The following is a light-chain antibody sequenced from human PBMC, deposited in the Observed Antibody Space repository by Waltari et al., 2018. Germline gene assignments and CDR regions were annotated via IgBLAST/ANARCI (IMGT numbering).Light chain of an antibody. CDR3: QQRSNWPPWP. Sequence: EIVLTQSPATLSLSPGDRATLSSRASQSVSSYLAWYQQKPGQAPRLLIYDASNRATGIPARFSGSGSGTDFTLTISSLEPEDFAVYYCQQRSNWPPWPFGQGTKVEIK. J-gene: IGKJ1*01. CDR2: DAS. CDR1: QSVSSY. V-gene: IGKV3-11*01.